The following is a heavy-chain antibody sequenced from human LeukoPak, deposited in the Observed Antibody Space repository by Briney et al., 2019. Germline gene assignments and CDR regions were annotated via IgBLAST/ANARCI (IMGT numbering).Heavy chain of an antibody. CDR1: GFTFSSYS. Sequence: GGSLRLSCAASGFTFSSYSMNWVRQAPGKGLEWVSSISSSSSYIYYADSVKGRFTISRDNAKNSLYLQTNSLRAEDTAVYYCARDFEYYDSSGYYLDFDYWGQGTLVTVSS. J-gene: IGHJ4*02. CDR3: ARDFEYYDSSGYYLDFDY. D-gene: IGHD3-22*01. CDR2: ISSSSSYI. V-gene: IGHV3-21*01.